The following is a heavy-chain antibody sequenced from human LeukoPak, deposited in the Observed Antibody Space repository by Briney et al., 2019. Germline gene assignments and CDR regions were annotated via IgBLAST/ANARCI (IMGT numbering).Heavy chain of an antibody. D-gene: IGHD3-16*01. CDR1: GFTFSTYS. J-gene: IGHJ4*02. CDR3: ARGWASEAFDY. Sequence: GGSLRLSCAASGFTFSTYSMNWVRQAPGRGLEWVSSISSSSSYIYYADSVKVRFTISRDYAKNSLYLQMDSLRAEDTAVYYCARGWASEAFDYWGQGTLVTVSS. V-gene: IGHV3-21*01. CDR2: ISSSSSYI.